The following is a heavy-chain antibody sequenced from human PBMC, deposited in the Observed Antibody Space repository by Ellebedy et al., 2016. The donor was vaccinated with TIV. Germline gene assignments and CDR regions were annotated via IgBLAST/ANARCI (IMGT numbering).Heavy chain of an antibody. CDR1: GFTFSNYW. V-gene: IGHV3-74*01. Sequence: GESLKISXAASGFTFSNYWMHWVRQAPGKGLVWVSQIKTDGSSANYADSVKGRFTISRDNAKNTLYLQMNSLRAEDTAVYYCAKDAPGIAPLDWGQGTLVTVSS. D-gene: IGHD6-13*01. CDR3: AKDAPGIAPLD. J-gene: IGHJ4*02. CDR2: IKTDGSSA.